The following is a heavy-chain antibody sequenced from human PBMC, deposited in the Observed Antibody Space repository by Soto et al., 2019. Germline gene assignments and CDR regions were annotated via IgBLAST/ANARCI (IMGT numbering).Heavy chain of an antibody. V-gene: IGHV4-30-4*01. CDR3: ARAGDKDGDGYNYMSLYYYYYGMDV. CDR1: GGSISSGDFY. CDR2: IYYSGST. D-gene: IGHD5-12*01. Sequence: SETLSLTCTVSGGSISSGDFYWSWIRQPPGKGLEWIGDIYYSGSTYDNPSLKSRVTISVDTSKNQFSLKLSSVTAADTAVYYCARAGDKDGDGYNYMSLYYYYYGMDVWGQGTTVTVSS. J-gene: IGHJ6*02.